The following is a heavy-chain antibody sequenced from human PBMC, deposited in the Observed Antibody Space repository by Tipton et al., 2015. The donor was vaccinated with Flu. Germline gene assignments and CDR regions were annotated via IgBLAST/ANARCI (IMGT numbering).Heavy chain of an antibody. J-gene: IGHJ4*02. V-gene: IGHV4-39*07. CDR2: IFHSGTT. CDR3: PRQVEAATGSAS. D-gene: IGHD2-15*01. CDR1: GGSVSSSDFY. Sequence: LRLSCTVSGGSVSSSDFYWGWVRQPPGKGPEWIGSIFHSGTTYYDLSLQSRVTISVDTSRNQFSLKMNSVTVAETAVYYCPRQVEAATGSASWGQGTLVTVYS.